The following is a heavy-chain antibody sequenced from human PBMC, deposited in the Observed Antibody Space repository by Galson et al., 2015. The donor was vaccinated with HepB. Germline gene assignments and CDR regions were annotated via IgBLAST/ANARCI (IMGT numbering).Heavy chain of an antibody. CDR1: GYTFTSYG. V-gene: IGHV1-18*01. J-gene: IGHJ2*01. Sequence: SVKVSCKASGYTFTSYGISWVRQAPGQGLEWMGWISAYNGNTNYAQKLQGRVTMTTDTSTSTAYMELRSLRSDDTAVYYCARDLSLQQWLARYFDLWGRGTLVTVSS. CDR3: ARDLSLQQWLARYFDL. CDR2: ISAYNGNT. D-gene: IGHD6-19*01.